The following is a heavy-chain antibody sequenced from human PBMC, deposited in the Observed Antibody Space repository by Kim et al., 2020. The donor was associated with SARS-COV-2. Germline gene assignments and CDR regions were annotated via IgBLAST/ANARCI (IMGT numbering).Heavy chain of an antibody. CDR1: GFTFSSYG. CDR3: AKDNRGDYPYYFDY. CDR2: ISYDGSNK. D-gene: IGHD4-17*01. J-gene: IGHJ4*02. Sequence: GGSLRLSCAASGFTFSSYGMHWVRQAPGKGLEWVAVISYDGSNKYYADSVKGRFTISRDNSKNTLYLQMNSLRAEDTAVYYCAKDNRGDYPYYFDYWGQGTLVTVSS. V-gene: IGHV3-30*18.